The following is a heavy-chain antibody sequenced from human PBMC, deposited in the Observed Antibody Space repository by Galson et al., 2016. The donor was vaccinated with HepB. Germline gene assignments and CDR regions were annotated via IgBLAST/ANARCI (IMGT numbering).Heavy chain of an antibody. CDR3: VRGGDTVIGAAFDV. J-gene: IGHJ3*01. D-gene: IGHD5-18*01. Sequence: SLRLSCAASGFTFSTFAMNWVRQAPGKGPEWVSGISDNGGSTYYVDSVKGRFTISRDNSKNMLYLQMNSLRAEDTAVYYCVRGGDTVIGAAFDVWGQGTMVTVAP. V-gene: IGHV3-23*01. CDR2: ISDNGGST. CDR1: GFTFSTFA.